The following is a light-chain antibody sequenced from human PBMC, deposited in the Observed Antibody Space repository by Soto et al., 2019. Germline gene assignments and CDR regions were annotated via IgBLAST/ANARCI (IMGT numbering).Light chain of an antibody. V-gene: IGKV3-15*01. Sequence: EIVMTQSPATLSVSPGERATLSCRASQRVSRNLAWYQQKPGQAPRLLIYGASTRATGIPARFSGSGSETEVTLTISGLQSEDFAVYYCQQYNNWPPYTFGQGTKLEIK. J-gene: IGKJ2*01. CDR3: QQYNNWPPYT. CDR1: QRVSRN. CDR2: GAS.